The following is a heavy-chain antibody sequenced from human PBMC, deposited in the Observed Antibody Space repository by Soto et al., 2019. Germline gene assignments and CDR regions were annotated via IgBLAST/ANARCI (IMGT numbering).Heavy chain of an antibody. J-gene: IGHJ4*01. CDR1: GFTFSSFE. CDR2: ITSGVSTT. D-gene: IGHD3-16*01. Sequence: GGSLRLSCAASGFTFSSFEMTWVRQAPGKGLEWVSYITSGVSTTYYADSVKGRFTVSRDTAKNSLYLQMHSLRGEDTAVYFFARVGDDSRFGKKYFFGFRGHGTLVTVSS. V-gene: IGHV3-48*03. CDR3: ARVGDDSRFGKKYFFGF.